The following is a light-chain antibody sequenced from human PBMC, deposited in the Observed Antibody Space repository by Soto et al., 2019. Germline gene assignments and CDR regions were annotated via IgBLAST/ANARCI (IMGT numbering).Light chain of an antibody. CDR3: QQLNSYPRT. Sequence: IQLTQSPSSLSASVGDRVTITCRASQGISSYLAWYQQKSGKAPELLIYASSTFKSRITSRFSGSGSGTDFTLTISSLQPGDLATSYCQQLNSYPRTFGQGTKLEIK. CDR1: QGISSY. CDR2: ASS. J-gene: IGKJ2*01. V-gene: IGKV1-9*01.